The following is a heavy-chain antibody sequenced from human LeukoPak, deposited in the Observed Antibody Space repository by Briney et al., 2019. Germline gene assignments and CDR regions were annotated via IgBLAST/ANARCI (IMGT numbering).Heavy chain of an antibody. V-gene: IGHV4-59*01. CDR2: IYYSGST. D-gene: IGHD1-14*01. CDR1: GGSISSYY. J-gene: IGHJ4*02. Sequence: SETLSLTCTVSGGSISSYYWSWIRQPPGKGLEWIGYIYYSGSTNYNPSLKSRVTISVDTSKNQFSLRLSSVTAADTAVYYCARYSTTRHYFDYWGQGTLVTVSS. CDR3: ARYSTTRHYFDY.